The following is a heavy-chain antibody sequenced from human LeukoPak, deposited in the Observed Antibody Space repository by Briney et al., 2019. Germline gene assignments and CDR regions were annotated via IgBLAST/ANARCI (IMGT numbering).Heavy chain of an antibody. J-gene: IGHJ3*02. V-gene: IGHV4-59*01. CDR1: GGSISSYY. Sequence: SETLSLTCTVSGGSISSYYWSWIRQPPGKGLEWIGYIYYSGSTNYNPPLKSRVTISVDTSKNQFSLKLSSVTAADTAVYYCAAMATRAFDIWGQGTMVTVSS. CDR2: IYYSGST. CDR3: AAMATRAFDI. D-gene: IGHD5-24*01.